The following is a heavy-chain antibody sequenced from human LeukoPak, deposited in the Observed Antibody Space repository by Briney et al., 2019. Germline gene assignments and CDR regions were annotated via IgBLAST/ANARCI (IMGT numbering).Heavy chain of an antibody. CDR2: ISANGVRT. CDR1: GFTFNTYA. V-gene: IGHV3-23*01. D-gene: IGHD1-20*01. CDR3: ARGITGVDY. Sequence: GGSLRLSCAASGFTFNTYAMSWVRQAPGKGLEWVSLISANGVRTFYADSVKGRFIISRDNSKNTLYLQMDSLRAEDTAVYYCARGITGVDYWGQGTLVTVSS. J-gene: IGHJ4*02.